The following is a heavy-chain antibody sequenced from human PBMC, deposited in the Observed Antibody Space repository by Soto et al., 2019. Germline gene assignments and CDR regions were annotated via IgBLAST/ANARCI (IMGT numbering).Heavy chain of an antibody. CDR3: ERVGPPSDV. CDR2: ISSSGSTI. V-gene: IGHV3-11*01. Sequence: QVQLVESGGGLVKPGGSLRLSCAASGFTFSNYYMSWIRQPPGKGLERVSYISSSGSTIYYADSVKGRFNISRDNAKNSLQRQMNGLRAEDTAVYYCERVGPPSDVWGQGTTVTVSS. CDR1: GFTFSNYY. J-gene: IGHJ6*02.